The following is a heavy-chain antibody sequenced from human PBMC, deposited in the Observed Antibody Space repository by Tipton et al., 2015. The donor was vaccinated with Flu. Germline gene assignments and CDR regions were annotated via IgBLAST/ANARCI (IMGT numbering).Heavy chain of an antibody. D-gene: IGHD5-12*01. J-gene: IGHJ4*02. V-gene: IGHV3-48*01. CDR1: GFTFSGYD. CDR2: ISSTSSTI. Sequence: SLRLSCAASGFTFSGYDMNWVRQAPGKGLDWISYISSTSSTIYYSDSVKGRFTISRDNAKNSLFLQMNSLRAEDTAVYYCARDWLDLGMDYWGQGTLVTVSS. CDR3: ARDWLDLGMDY.